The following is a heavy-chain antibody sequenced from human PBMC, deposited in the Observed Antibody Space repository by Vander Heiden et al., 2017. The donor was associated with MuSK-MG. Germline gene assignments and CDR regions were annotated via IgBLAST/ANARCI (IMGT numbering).Heavy chain of an antibody. CDR3: ARAAVADIYYFDY. CDR2: IYSGGST. Sequence: EVQLVETGGGLIQPGGSLSLPCAAPGFTVSNTYMIWVRQAPGKGLEWVSVIYSGGSTYYADSVKGRFTISRDNSKNTLYLQMNSLRAEDTAVYYCARAAVADIYYFDYWGQGTLVTVSS. CDR1: GFTVSNTY. V-gene: IGHV3-53*02. J-gene: IGHJ4*02. D-gene: IGHD6-19*01.